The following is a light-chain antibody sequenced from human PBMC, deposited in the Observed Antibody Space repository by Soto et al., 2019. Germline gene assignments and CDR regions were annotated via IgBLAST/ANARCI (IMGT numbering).Light chain of an antibody. V-gene: IGKV3-15*01. Sequence: EIVMTQSPATLSVSPGERATLSCRASQSVSSNLAWYQQKPGQAPRLLIYGASTRATGIPARFSGSGSGTEFTLTISSHQAEDFAVYYCQHYNNRPPWTFGQGTKVEIK. J-gene: IGKJ1*01. CDR2: GAS. CDR3: QHYNNRPPWT. CDR1: QSVSSN.